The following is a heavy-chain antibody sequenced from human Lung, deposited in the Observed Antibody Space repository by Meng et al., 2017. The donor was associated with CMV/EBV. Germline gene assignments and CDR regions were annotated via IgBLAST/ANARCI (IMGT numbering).Heavy chain of an antibody. CDR2: INLYGSEK. D-gene: IGHD3-16*01. J-gene: IGHJ3*02. CDR1: GFTFSSYW. Sequence: GESLKISCVASGFTFSSYWMSRVRQAPGRGLEWVANINLYGSEKYYMDSVKGRFTISRDNAKNSLYLQMNSLRAEDTAVYYCVTDQDRFGGIWGQGTMVTVSS. V-gene: IGHV3-7*01. CDR3: VTDQDRFGGI.